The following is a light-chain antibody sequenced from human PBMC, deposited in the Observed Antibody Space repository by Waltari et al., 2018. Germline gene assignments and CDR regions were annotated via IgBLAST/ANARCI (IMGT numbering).Light chain of an antibody. CDR3: CSYAGGSSVV. Sequence: QSALTQPASVSGSPRQSITISCTGTSRDVGSYNLISWYQQYPGKAPNFMIYEVTKRPSWVSNRFSGSNSGNTASLTISGLQSEDEADYYCCSYAGGSSVVFGGGTKVTVL. V-gene: IGLV2-23*02. CDR2: EVT. J-gene: IGLJ2*01. CDR1: SRDVGSYNL.